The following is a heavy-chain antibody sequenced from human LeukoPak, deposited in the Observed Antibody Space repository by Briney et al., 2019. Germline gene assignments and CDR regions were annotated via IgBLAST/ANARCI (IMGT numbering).Heavy chain of an antibody. V-gene: IGHV3-48*04. Sequence: GGSLRLSCAASGFTFSHYSLNWVRQAPGKGLEWVSSISSSSNTIYYADSVKGRFTISRDNAKNSLYLQMNSLRAEDTAVYYCARGWAASGKGGLGYWGQGTLVTVSS. CDR1: GFTFSHYS. CDR2: ISSSSNTI. D-gene: IGHD6-13*01. J-gene: IGHJ4*02. CDR3: ARGWAASGKGGLGY.